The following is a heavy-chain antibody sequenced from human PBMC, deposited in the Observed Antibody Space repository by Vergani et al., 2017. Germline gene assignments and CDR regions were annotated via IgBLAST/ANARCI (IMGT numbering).Heavy chain of an antibody. CDR2: IHSSGTT. CDR1: CGSITSGSFY. Sequence: QVQLHESGPGLVKPSQTLSLTCTVSCGSITSGSFYWSWLRQPAGKGLEWIGRIHSSGTTNYNPSLKSRVTLSVDTSKNQLSLRMTSVTAADTAVYYCARDSWTSELRGVYWFDTWGQGTLVSVSS. D-gene: IGHD3-10*01. V-gene: IGHV4-61*02. CDR3: ARDSWTSELRGVYWFDT. J-gene: IGHJ5*02.